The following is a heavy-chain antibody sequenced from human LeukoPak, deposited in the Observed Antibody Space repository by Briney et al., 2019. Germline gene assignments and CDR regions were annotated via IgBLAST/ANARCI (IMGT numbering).Heavy chain of an antibody. CDR2: IYHSRST. J-gene: IGHJ4*02. CDR3: ARHVYSNYYFDY. V-gene: IGHV4-38-2*01. D-gene: IGHD4-11*01. Sequence: PSETLSLTCAVSGYSISSGYYWGWIRPPPGKGLEWIGSIYHSRSTYYNPSLKSRVTISVDTSKNQFSLKLSSVTAADTAVYYCARHVYSNYYFDYWGQGTLVTVSS. CDR1: GYSISSGYY.